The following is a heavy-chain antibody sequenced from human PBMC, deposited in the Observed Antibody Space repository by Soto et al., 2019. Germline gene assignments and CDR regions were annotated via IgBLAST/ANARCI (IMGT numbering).Heavy chain of an antibody. Sequence: QVQLQESGPGLVKPSETLSLTCTVSGGSISSYYWSWIRQPPGKGLEWIGYIYYSGSTNYNPSLKSRVTISVDTSKNQFSLNLSSVTAADTAVYYCAREILLYGMDVWGQGTTVTVSS. D-gene: IGHD5-18*01. CDR2: IYYSGST. CDR1: GGSISSYY. V-gene: IGHV4-59*01. J-gene: IGHJ6*02. CDR3: AREILLYGMDV.